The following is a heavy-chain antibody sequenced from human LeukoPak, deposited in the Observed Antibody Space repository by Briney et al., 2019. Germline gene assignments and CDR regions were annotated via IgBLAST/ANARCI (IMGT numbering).Heavy chain of an antibody. CDR2: IFYSGST. V-gene: IGHV4-39*07. D-gene: IGHD2-15*01. J-gene: IGHJ4*01. CDR1: SGSISTSNYY. Sequence: SETLSLTCTVSSGSISTSNYYWGWVRQPPGKALEWIGNIFYSGSTYYSPSLKSRVTTSIDTSKNQLSLNLKSVTAADTAVYYCARDRDVDDFDSWGHGTLVTVSS. CDR3: ARDRDVDDFDS.